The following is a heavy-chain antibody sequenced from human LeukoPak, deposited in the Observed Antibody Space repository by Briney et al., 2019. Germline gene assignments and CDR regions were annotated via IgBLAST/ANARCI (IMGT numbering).Heavy chain of an antibody. Sequence: SETLSLTCTVSGYSISSGYYWVWIGQPPGKGLEWIGSIYHSGCTYYNPTLKSRVTTSADTSKNQFSLKLSSVTAADTAVYYCARDNDYCMDVWGKGTTVTVSS. V-gene: IGHV4-38-2*02. CDR1: GYSISSGYY. CDR2: IYHSGCT. J-gene: IGHJ6*03. CDR3: ARDNDYCMDV.